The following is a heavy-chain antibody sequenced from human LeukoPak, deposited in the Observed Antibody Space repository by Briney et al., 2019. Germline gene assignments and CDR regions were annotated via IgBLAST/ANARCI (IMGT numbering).Heavy chain of an antibody. D-gene: IGHD3-10*01. CDR3: ARDSGTTGEVKFDP. J-gene: IGHJ5*02. V-gene: IGHV4-4*02. CDR2: IYHSGST. CDR1: GFTFSSYAM. Sequence: GSLRLSCAASGFTFSSYAMSWVRQPPGKGLEWIGEIYHSGSTNYNPSLKSRVTISVDKSKTQFSLKLSSVTAADTAVYYCARDSGTTGEVKFDPWGQGTLVTVSS.